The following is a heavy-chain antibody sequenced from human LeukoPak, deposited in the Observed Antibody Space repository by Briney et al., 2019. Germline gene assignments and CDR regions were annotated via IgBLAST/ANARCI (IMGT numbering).Heavy chain of an antibody. Sequence: PGGSLRLSCAVSGLTFTTIDVSWVRLAPGKGLEWVSTITKSGGSTYYADSVKGRFTISRDNSKDTLYLQMSSLRAEDTAVYYCANVVGGYWGQGTLVTVSS. D-gene: IGHD2-21*01. CDR3: ANVVGGY. J-gene: IGHJ4*02. V-gene: IGHV3-23*01. CDR2: ITKSGGST. CDR1: GLTFTTID.